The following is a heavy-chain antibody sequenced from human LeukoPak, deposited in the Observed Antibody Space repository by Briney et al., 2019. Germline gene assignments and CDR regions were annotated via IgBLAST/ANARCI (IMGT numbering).Heavy chain of an antibody. D-gene: IGHD3-16*01. CDR2: IAYDGSNK. CDR1: GFTFSYYA. CDR3: AKVFYDYVWGSSIAPDAFDT. Sequence: GGSLRLSCAVSGFTFSYYAMHWVRQAPGKGLEWVAVIAYDGSNKYYTDSVKGRFTISRDNSKNTLYLQMNSLRTEDTAVYYCAKVFYDYVWGSSIAPDAFDTWGQGTMVTVSS. V-gene: IGHV3-30*18. J-gene: IGHJ3*02.